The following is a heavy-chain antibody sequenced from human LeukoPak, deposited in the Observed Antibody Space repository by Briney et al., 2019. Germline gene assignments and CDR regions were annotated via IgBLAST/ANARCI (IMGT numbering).Heavy chain of an antibody. Sequence: PGGSLRLSCAASGFTFSSYAMNWVRQAPGKGLEWVSTISGSGGSTYYADSVKGRFTISRDNSKNTLYLQMNSLRAGDTAVYHCAKQGHCSGGSCYPWYFDYWGQGTLVTVSS. J-gene: IGHJ4*02. CDR3: AKQGHCSGGSCYPWYFDY. V-gene: IGHV3-23*01. CDR2: ISGSGGST. CDR1: GFTFSSYA. D-gene: IGHD2-15*01.